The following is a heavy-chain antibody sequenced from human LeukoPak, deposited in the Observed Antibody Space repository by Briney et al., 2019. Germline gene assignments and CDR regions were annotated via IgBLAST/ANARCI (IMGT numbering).Heavy chain of an antibody. J-gene: IGHJ4*02. V-gene: IGHV3-21*01. Sequence: GGSQRLSCAASGFTFSSYSMNWVRQAPGKGLEWVSSISSSSSYIYYADSVKGRFTISRDNAKNSLHLQMNSLRAEDTAVYCCAREWGIAVIDYWGQGTLVTVSS. CDR2: ISSSSSYI. CDR1: GFTFSSYS. D-gene: IGHD6-19*01. CDR3: AREWGIAVIDY.